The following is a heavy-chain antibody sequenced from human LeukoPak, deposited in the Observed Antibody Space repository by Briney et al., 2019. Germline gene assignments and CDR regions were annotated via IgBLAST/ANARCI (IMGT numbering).Heavy chain of an antibody. CDR1: GGSISSDY. J-gene: IGHJ4*02. D-gene: IGHD5-18*01. CDR3: ARENVDTAMGLDY. Sequence: SETLSLTCIVSGGSISSDYWSWIRQSPGAGLEWIAYIHLRESTNYNPSLKSRVTMSVDTSKNQFSLKLSSVTAADTAVYYCARENVDTAMGLDYWGQGTLVTVSS. CDR2: IHLREST. V-gene: IGHV4-59*12.